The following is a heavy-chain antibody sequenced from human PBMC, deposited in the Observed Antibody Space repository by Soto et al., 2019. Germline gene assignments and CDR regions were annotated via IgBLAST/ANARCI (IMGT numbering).Heavy chain of an antibody. J-gene: IGHJ4*02. D-gene: IGHD2-15*01. V-gene: IGHV4-31*03. CDR2: IYYSGST. CDR1: GGSISSGGYY. Sequence: QVQLQESGPGLVKPSQTLSLTCTVSGGSISSGGYYWSWIRQRPGKGLEWIGYIYYSGSTYYSPSIKRRVTISVDTSKIRFSLTLSSVTAADTAVYYCARMCSGGSCYSDYWGQGTLVTVSS. CDR3: ARMCSGGSCYSDY.